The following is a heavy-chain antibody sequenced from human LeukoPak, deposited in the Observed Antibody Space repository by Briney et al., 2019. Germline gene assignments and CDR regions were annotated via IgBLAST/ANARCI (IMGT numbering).Heavy chain of an antibody. Sequence: GGSLRLSCVASGFNFRSYGMHWVRQAPGKGLEWLSLLWYDGSNEYYADSVKGRFTISRDNSKNTLYLQMNSLRAEDTAVYYCAKGMTTGPRSVYHYMDVWGKGTTVTVSS. D-gene: IGHD4-17*01. J-gene: IGHJ6*03. CDR2: LWYDGSNE. V-gene: IGHV3-33*06. CDR3: AKGMTTGPRSVYHYMDV. CDR1: GFNFRSYG.